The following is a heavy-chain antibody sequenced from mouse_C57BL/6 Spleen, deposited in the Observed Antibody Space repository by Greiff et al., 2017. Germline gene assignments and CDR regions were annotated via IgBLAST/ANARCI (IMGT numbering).Heavy chain of an antibody. V-gene: IGHV5-6*01. J-gene: IGHJ3*01. CDR2: ISSGGSYT. Sequence: EVMLVESGGDLVKPGGSLKLSCAASGFTFSSYGMSWVRQTPDKRLEWVATISSGGSYTYYPDSVKGRFTISRDNAKNTLYLQMSSLKSEDTAMYYCARHDYDLAWFAYWGQGTLVTVSA. D-gene: IGHD2-4*01. CDR3: ARHDYDLAWFAY. CDR1: GFTFSSYG.